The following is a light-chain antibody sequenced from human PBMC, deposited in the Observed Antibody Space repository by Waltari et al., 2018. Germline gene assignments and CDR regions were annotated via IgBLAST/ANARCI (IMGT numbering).Light chain of an antibody. CDR2: GVS. CDR3: ASFTNTNTWV. Sequence: QSALTQPASVSASPGQPITISCTGTSSDIGSYNYVSWYQQHSGNAPNRIIFGVSDRPSGVSNRFSASKSSNTASLTISGLQAEDEADYYCASFTNTNTWVFGGGTKVTVL. J-gene: IGLJ3*02. V-gene: IGLV2-14*03. CDR1: SSDIGSYNY.